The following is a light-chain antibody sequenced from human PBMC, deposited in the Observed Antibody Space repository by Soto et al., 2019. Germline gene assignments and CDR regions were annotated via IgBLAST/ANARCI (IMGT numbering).Light chain of an antibody. CDR3: SSYTSSSLYV. CDR2: DVS. V-gene: IGLV2-14*01. J-gene: IGLJ1*01. Sequence: QSALTQPASVSGSPGQSITISCTGTSSEVGGYNYVSWYQQHPGKAPKLMIYDVSNRPSGVSNRFSGSKSGNTASLTISGLQAEDEADYYCSSYTSSSLYVFGTGTKVTVL. CDR1: SSEVGGYNY.